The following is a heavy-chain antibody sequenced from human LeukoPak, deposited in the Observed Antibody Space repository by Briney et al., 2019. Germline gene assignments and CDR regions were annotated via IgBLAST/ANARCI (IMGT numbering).Heavy chain of an antibody. D-gene: IGHD2-2*01. V-gene: IGHV1-18*01. J-gene: IGHJ4*02. Sequence: ASVKVSCKASGYTFTSYGISWVRQAPGQGLEWMGWISAYSGDTNYAQKFQGRATMTIDTSTSTAYMELRSLSSDDTAVYYCARGGGPAAMEVGHYWGQGTLVTVSS. CDR1: GYTFTSYG. CDR2: ISAYSGDT. CDR3: ARGGGPAAMEVGHY.